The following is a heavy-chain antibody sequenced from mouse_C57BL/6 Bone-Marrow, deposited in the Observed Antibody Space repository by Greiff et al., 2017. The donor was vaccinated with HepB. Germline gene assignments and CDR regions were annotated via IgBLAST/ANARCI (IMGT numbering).Heavy chain of an antibody. CDR2: ISSGGSYT. D-gene: IGHD1-1*01. V-gene: IGHV5-6*01. CDR1: GFTFSSYG. CDR3: ARQGYYGSSLYYAMDY. Sequence: EVQLQESGGDLVKPGGSLKLSCAASGFTFSSYGMSWVRQTPDKRLEWVATISSGGSYTYYPDSVKGRFPISRDNAKNTLYLQMSSLKSEDTAMYYCARQGYYGSSLYYAMDYWGQGTSVTVSS. J-gene: IGHJ4*01.